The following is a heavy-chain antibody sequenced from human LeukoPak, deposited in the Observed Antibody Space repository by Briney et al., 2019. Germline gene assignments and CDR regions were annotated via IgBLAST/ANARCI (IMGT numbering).Heavy chain of an antibody. J-gene: IGHJ4*02. D-gene: IGHD3-22*01. Sequence: ASVKVSCKASGYTFTSYGISWVRQAPGQGLEWMGWISAYNGNTNYAQKLQGRVTMTTDTSTSTAYMELRSLRSDDTAVYYCARLDLTYYYDSSGYDFDDWGQGTLVTVSS. CDR3: ARLDLTYYYDSSGYDFDD. V-gene: IGHV1-18*01. CDR2: ISAYNGNT. CDR1: GYTFTSYG.